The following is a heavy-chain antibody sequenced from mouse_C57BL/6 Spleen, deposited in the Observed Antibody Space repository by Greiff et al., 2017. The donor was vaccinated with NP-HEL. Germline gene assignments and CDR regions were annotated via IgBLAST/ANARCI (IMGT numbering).Heavy chain of an antibody. Sequence: QVQLQQSGAELVRPGASVTLSCKASGYTFTDYEMHWVKQTPVHGLEWIGAIDPETGGTAYNQKFKGKAILTADKSSSTAYMELRSLTSEDSAVYYCTRAYYYGSSRSYWYFDVWGTGTTVTVSS. J-gene: IGHJ1*03. CDR3: TRAYYYGSSRSYWYFDV. CDR1: GYTFTDYE. D-gene: IGHD1-1*01. V-gene: IGHV1-15*01. CDR2: IDPETGGT.